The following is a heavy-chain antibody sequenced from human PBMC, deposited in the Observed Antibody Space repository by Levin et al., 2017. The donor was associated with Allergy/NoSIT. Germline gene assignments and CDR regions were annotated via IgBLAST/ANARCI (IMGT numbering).Heavy chain of an antibody. CDR2: IYYSGST. D-gene: IGHD1-26*01. J-gene: IGHJ4*02. CDR3: ARGYSGSYGRFDY. Sequence: PSETLSLTCTVSGGSISSFYWSWIRQPPGKGLEWIGYIYYSGSTNYNPSLKSRVTISVDTSKNQFSLKLSSVTAADTAVYYCARGYSGSYGRFDYWGQGTLVTVSS. CDR1: GGSISSFY. V-gene: IGHV4-59*01.